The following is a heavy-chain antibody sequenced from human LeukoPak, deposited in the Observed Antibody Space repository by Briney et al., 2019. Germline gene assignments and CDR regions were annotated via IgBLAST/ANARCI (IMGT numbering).Heavy chain of an antibody. J-gene: IGHJ6*02. V-gene: IGHV3-66*01. CDR1: GFTVSSNY. Sequence: GGSLRLSCAASGFTVSSNYMSWVRQAPGKGLEWVSVIYSGGSTYHADSVKGRFTISRDNSKNTLYLQMNSLRAEDTAVYYCARGSGGYYDSGRRYYYGMGVWGQGTTVTVSS. CDR3: ARGSGGYYDSGRRYYYGMGV. D-gene: IGHD3-22*01. CDR2: IYSGGST.